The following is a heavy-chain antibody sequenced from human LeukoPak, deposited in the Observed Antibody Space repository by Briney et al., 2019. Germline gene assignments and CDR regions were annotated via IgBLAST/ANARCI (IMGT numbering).Heavy chain of an antibody. V-gene: IGHV1-58*02. D-gene: IGHD3-22*01. CDR3: AASSGYYFDYYYYYMDV. Sequence: SVKVSCKASGFTFTTSSMQWVRHARGQLLEWIGWIVVGIGHTNYAQKFQERVTITRDMSTSTAYMELSSLRSEDTAVYYCAASSGYYFDYYYYYMDVWGKGTTVTVSS. CDR2: IVVGIGHT. CDR1: GFTFTTSS. J-gene: IGHJ6*03.